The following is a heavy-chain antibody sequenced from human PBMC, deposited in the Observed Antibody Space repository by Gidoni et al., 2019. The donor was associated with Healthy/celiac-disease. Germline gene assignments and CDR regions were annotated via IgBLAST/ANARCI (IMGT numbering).Heavy chain of an antibody. CDR3: ARELSTFGGVIVISYYFDY. Sequence: VQLVESGGGVVQPGRSLRLSCAASGFPFSRYAMHWVRQAPGKGLEWVAVISYDGSKKYYAASVKGRFTISRDNSKNTLYLQMNSLRAEDTAVYYCARELSTFGGVIVISYYFDYWGQGTLVTVSS. V-gene: IGHV3-30-3*01. J-gene: IGHJ4*02. CDR2: ISYDGSKK. CDR1: GFPFSRYA. D-gene: IGHD3-16*02.